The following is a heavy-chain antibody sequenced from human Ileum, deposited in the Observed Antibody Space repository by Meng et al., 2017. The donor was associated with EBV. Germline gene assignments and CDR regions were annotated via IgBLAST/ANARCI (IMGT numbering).Heavy chain of an antibody. D-gene: IGHD6-13*01. J-gene: IGHJ4*02. CDR3: ARDSGYTRSWSGDY. CDR1: GYTFTRNA. V-gene: IGHV7-4-1*02. Sequence: QVKLVQSGSELKKPGASVKVSCKASGYTFTRNAINWVRQAPGRGLEWMGWISTNTGNPTYAQGFAGRFVFSLDTSVSTAYLQISGLKAEDTAIYYCARDSGYTRSWSGDYWGQGTLVTVSS. CDR2: ISTNTGNP.